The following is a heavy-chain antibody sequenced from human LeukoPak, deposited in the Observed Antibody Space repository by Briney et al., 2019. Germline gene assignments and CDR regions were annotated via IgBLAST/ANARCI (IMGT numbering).Heavy chain of an antibody. Sequence: ASVTLSCKAFVYTFTGYSMYWVRQAPGQGLEWMGWINPNSGETNYAEKCQGRVTMTRDTSISTAYMELSRLTSDDTAVYYCARSKQWRLDAFDIWGQGTMVTVPS. J-gene: IGHJ3*02. CDR1: VYTFTGYS. CDR2: INPNSGET. D-gene: IGHD6-19*01. V-gene: IGHV1-2*02. CDR3: ARSKQWRLDAFDI.